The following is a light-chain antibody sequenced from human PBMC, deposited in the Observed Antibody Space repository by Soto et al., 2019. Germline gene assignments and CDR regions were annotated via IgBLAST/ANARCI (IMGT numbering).Light chain of an antibody. Sequence: EIVMTQSPATRSVSPGERATLSCRASQMFSSNLAWYQQKPGQAPRLLIYGASTRATGIPARFSGSGSGTEFTLTISSLQSEDFAVYYCQQYNNWPPLTFGGGTKVEIK. J-gene: IGKJ4*01. CDR1: QMFSSN. CDR3: QQYNNWPPLT. CDR2: GAS. V-gene: IGKV3-15*01.